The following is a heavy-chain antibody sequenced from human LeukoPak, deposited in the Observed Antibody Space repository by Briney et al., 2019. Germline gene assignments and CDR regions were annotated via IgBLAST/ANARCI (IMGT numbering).Heavy chain of an antibody. V-gene: IGHV1-46*01. J-gene: IGHJ4*02. CDR3: ASGYLGRAGTTDRLDY. CDR1: GYTFTSYG. CDR2: INPSGGST. Sequence: ASVKVSCKAYGYTFTSYGLSWVRQAPGQGLEWMGIINPSGGSTSYAQKFQGRVTMTRDMSTSTVYMELSSLRSVDTAVYYCASGYLGRAGTTDRLDYWGQGTLVTVSS. D-gene: IGHD4-17*01.